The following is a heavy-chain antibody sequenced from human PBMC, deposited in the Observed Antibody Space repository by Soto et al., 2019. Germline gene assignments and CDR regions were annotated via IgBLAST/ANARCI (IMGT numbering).Heavy chain of an antibody. CDR3: ARKDSNSSSSERTSPYSSGCQFDY. D-gene: IGHD6-19*01. J-gene: IGHJ4*02. CDR1: GGSFSGYY. Sequence: SETLSLTCAVYGGSFSGYYWSWIRQPPGKGLEWIGEINHSGSTNYNPSLKSRVTISVDTSKNQFSLKLSSVTAADTAVYYCARKDSNSSSSERTSPYSSGCQFDYWGQGTLVTVSS. V-gene: IGHV4-34*01. CDR2: INHSGST.